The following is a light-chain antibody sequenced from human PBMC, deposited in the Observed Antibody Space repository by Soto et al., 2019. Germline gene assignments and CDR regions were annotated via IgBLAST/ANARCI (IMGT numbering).Light chain of an antibody. Sequence: QSVLTQPPSVSGAPGQTVTIPCAGSSSNIGAGYEIHWDQQIPGAVPKLLIYGNSKRPSGVPDRFFGSKSDTSASLAITGIQAEDEADYYCQSYDNSLRVSVFGGGTKLTVL. V-gene: IGLV1-40*01. CDR2: GNS. CDR3: QSYDNSLRVSV. CDR1: SSNIGAGYE. J-gene: IGLJ2*01.